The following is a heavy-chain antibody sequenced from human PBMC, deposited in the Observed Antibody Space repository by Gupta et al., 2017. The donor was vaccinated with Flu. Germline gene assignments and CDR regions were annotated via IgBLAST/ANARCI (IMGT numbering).Heavy chain of an antibody. D-gene: IGHD2-2*01. V-gene: IGHV3-9*01. CDR1: GFTFDDYA. Sequence: EVQLVESGGGLVQPGRSLRLSCAASGFTFDDYAMHWVRQAPGKGRGGVSCINWNSDTTGYADSVRGRFTISRDNAKNSLYLQMNSLRAEDTAFFYCVKGASTTLNRGGKFDPWGQGTLVTVSS. CDR2: INWNSDTT. J-gene: IGHJ5*02. CDR3: VKGASTTLNRGGKFDP.